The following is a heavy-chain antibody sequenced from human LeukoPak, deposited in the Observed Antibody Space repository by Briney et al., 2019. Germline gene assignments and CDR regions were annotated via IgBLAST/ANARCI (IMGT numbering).Heavy chain of an antibody. D-gene: IGHD6-13*01. J-gene: IGHJ3*02. Sequence: GASVKVSCKASGYTFTSYGISWVRQAPGQGLEWMGWISAYNGNTNYAQKLQGRVTMTTDTSTSTAYMELRGLRSDDTAVYYCARDKIGYSSSLDAFDIWGQGTMVTVSS. CDR2: ISAYNGNT. CDR3: ARDKIGYSSSLDAFDI. CDR1: GYTFTSYG. V-gene: IGHV1-18*01.